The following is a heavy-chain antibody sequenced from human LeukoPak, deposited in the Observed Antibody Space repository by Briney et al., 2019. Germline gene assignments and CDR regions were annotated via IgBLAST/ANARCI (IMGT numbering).Heavy chain of an antibody. CDR2: IWYDGSNK. CDR3: ARGEEWELLKY. V-gene: IGHV3-33*01. J-gene: IGHJ4*02. D-gene: IGHD1-26*01. Sequence: GGSLRLSCAASGFTFSSYGMHWVRQAPGKGLEWVAVIWYDGSNKYYADSVKGRFTISRDNAKNTLYLQMNSLRAEDTAVYYCARGEEWELLKYWGQGTLVTVSS. CDR1: GFTFSSYG.